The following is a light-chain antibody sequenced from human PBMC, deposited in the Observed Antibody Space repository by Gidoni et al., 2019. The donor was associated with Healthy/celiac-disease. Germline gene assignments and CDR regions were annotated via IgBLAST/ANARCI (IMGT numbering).Light chain of an antibody. CDR2: GAS. Sequence: EIVMTQSPATLSVSPGERATLSCSASQSVSSDIAWYQQKPGQATRLLIYGASTRATGSPARFRGSGSGTEITLTISSLQSEDFAVDYCQQYNNWTPSRTFGQGTKVEIK. CDR1: QSVSSD. CDR3: QQYNNWTPSRT. J-gene: IGKJ1*01. V-gene: IGKV3-15*01.